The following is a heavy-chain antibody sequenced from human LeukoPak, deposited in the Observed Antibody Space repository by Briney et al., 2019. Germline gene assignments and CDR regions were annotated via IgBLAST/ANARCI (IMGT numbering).Heavy chain of an antibody. CDR2: ISGSGGST. Sequence: PGGSLKLSCAASGFTFSSYAMNWVRQAPGKGLEWVSTISGSGGSTYYADSVRGRFTISRDNSKNTLYLQMNSLRAEDTAVCYCARDPSYGDPPDYWGQGTLVTVSS. CDR1: GFTFSSYA. J-gene: IGHJ4*02. CDR3: ARDPSYGDPPDY. D-gene: IGHD4-17*01. V-gene: IGHV3-23*01.